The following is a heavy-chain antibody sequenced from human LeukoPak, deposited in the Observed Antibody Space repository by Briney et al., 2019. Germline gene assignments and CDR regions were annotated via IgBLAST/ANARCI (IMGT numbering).Heavy chain of an antibody. CDR2: INHSGST. D-gene: IGHD1-26*01. J-gene: IGHJ4*02. CDR1: GGSFSGYY. Sequence: PSETLSLTCAVYGGSFSGYYWSWIRQPPGKGLEWIGEINHSGSTNYNPSLKSRVTISVDTSKNQFSLKLSSVTAADTAVYYCARGGGTSGSYLFYWGQGTLVTVSS. V-gene: IGHV4-34*01. CDR3: ARGGGTSGSYLFY.